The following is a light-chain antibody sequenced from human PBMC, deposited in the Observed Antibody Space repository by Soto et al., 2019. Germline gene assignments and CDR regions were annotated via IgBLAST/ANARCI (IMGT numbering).Light chain of an antibody. J-gene: IGLJ2*01. CDR2: EVS. CDR3: SSYTSSRSVV. Sequence: QSALTQPASVSGSPGQSITISCTGTSSDIGGYNYVSWYQQHPVKAPKLIMSEVSNRPSGVSDRFSGSRSGNTASLTISWLEAEGEADYYCSSYTSSRSVVFGGGTKLTVL. CDR1: SSDIGGYNY. V-gene: IGLV2-14*01.